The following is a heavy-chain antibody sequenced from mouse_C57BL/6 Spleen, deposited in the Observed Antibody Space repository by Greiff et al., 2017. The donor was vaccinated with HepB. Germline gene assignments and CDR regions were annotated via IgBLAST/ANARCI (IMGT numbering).Heavy chain of an antibody. D-gene: IGHD2-3*01. J-gene: IGHJ2*01. CDR1: GYAFSSSW. CDR3: ATKCYDGPDY. Sequence: QVQLKESGPELVKPGASVKISCKASGYAFSSSWMNWVKQRPGKGLEWIGRSYPGDGDTNYNGKFKGKATLTADKSSSTAYMQLSSLTSEDSAVYFCATKCYDGPDYWGQGTTLTVSS. CDR2: SYPGDGDT. V-gene: IGHV1-82*01.